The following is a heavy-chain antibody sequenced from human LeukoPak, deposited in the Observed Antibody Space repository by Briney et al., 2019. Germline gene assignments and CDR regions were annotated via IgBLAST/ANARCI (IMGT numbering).Heavy chain of an antibody. CDR3: ARGIAAAGLINEHDAFDI. CDR2: IDGRSSTI. V-gene: IGHV3-48*04. J-gene: IGHJ3*02. Sequence: GGSLRLSCVASGFTFRDYNMDWVRQAPGKGLEWVSYIDGRSSTIHYADSVMGRFTISRDNAKSSLYLQMNSLRAEDTAVYYCARGIAAAGLINEHDAFDIWGQGTMVTVSS. D-gene: IGHD6-13*01. CDR1: GFTFRDYN.